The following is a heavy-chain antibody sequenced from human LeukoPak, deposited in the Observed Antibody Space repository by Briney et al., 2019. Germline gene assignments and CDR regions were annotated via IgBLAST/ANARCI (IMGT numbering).Heavy chain of an antibody. CDR3: AGLDL. CDR1: GFTFSNYG. V-gene: IGHV3-33*01. Sequence: PGRSLRLSCAASGFTFSNYGMHWVRQAPGKGLEWVAVIWFDGTNKYYADSVRGRFTISRDNSKNTLYLQMNSLRVEDTAVYYCAGLDLWGQGTLVTVSS. CDR2: IWFDGTNK. J-gene: IGHJ5*02.